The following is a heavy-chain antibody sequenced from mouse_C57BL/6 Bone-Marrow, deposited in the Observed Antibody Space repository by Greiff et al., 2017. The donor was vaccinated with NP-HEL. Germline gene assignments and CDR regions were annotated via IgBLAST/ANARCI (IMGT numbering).Heavy chain of an antibody. CDR3: ARRSLNYDARDY. V-gene: IGHV1-82*01. J-gene: IGHJ4*01. Sequence: QVQLQQSGPELVKPGASVKISCKASGYAFSSSWMNWVKQRPGKGLEWIGRIYPGDGDTNYNGKFKGKATLTADKSSSTAYMQLSSLTSEDSAVYFCARRSLNYDARDYWGQGTSVTVSS. CDR1: GYAFSSSW. CDR2: IYPGDGDT.